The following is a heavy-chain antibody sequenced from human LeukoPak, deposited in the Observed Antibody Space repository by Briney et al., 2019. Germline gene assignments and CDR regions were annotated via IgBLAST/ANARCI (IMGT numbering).Heavy chain of an antibody. CDR2: ISGSGGST. D-gene: IGHD4-23*01. Sequence: GGSLRLSCAASGFTFSSYDMSWVRQPPGKGLEWVSAISGSGGSTYYADSVKGRFTISRDNSKNTLYLQMNSLRAEDTAVYYCGSDDYGGKPPLGYWGQGTLVTVSS. CDR3: GSDDYGGKPPLGY. J-gene: IGHJ4*02. CDR1: GFTFSSYD. V-gene: IGHV3-23*01.